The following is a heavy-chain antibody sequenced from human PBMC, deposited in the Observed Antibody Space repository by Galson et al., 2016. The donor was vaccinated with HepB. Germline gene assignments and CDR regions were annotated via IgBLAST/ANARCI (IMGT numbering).Heavy chain of an antibody. CDR1: GGSVSSGNHY. CDR3: ARENILTGYSKYSYNGMGV. J-gene: IGHJ6*02. Sequence: SETLSLTCTVSGGSVSSGNHYWSWIRQPPGKGLEWIGYVYYIGTTKYNPSLRSRITISIDTSMNQFSLRVTSVTAADTAVYYCARENILTGYSKYSYNGMGVGGQGTTVTVSS. V-gene: IGHV4-61*01. CDR2: VYYIGTT. D-gene: IGHD3-9*01.